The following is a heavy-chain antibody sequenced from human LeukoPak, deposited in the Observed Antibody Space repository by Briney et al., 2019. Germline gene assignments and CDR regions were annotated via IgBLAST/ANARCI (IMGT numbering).Heavy chain of an antibody. CDR3: AREVGYSSSWCGRFDP. CDR1: GYTFTGHY. CDR2: INPNSGGT. Sequence: ASVKVSCKASGYTFTGHYMHWVRQAPGQGLEWMGRINPNSGGTNYAQKFQGRVTMTRDMSISTAYMELTRLRYDDTAMYYCAREVGYSSSWCGRFDPWGQGTLVTVSS. V-gene: IGHV1-2*06. J-gene: IGHJ5*01. D-gene: IGHD6-13*01.